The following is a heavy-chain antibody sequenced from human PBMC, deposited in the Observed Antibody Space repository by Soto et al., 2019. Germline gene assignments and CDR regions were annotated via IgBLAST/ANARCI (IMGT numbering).Heavy chain of an antibody. V-gene: IGHV3-23*01. CDR2: VGGSGSDT. J-gene: IGHJ4*02. CDR3: AKRQSFDFWSGYLPFFDY. CDR1: AINFRSYA. D-gene: IGHD3-3*01. Sequence: LRLSCSASAINFRSYAISWVRQAPGKGLEWVSAVGGSGSDTYYADSVKGRFTISRDDSKNTLYLHMSSLRVEDTAIYYCAKRQSFDFWSGYLPFFDYWGQGTPVTVSS.